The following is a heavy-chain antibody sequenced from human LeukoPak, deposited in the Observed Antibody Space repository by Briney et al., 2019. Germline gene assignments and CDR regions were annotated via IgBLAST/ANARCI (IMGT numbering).Heavy chain of an antibody. CDR2: IYPYTGAT. CDR3: ARDGPAQMVDFDY. Sequence: ASVKVSCKPSGYTFSGTGWYLYWLRQAPGQGLECMGWIYPYTGATHHAQKFQGRVAMTRDTSISTAYMELSRLRPDDTAVYYCARDGPAQMVDFDYWGQGTLVTVSS. CDR1: GYTFSGTGWY. J-gene: IGHJ4*02. V-gene: IGHV1-2*02. D-gene: IGHD3-10*01.